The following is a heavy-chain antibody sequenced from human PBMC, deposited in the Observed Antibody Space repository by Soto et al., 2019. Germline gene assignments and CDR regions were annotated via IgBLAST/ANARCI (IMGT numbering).Heavy chain of an antibody. D-gene: IGHD3-22*01. J-gene: IGHJ4*02. V-gene: IGHV3-23*01. CDR3: AKGGYYYDRSAYY. CDR1: GFTFSSYA. CDR2: ISGSGAST. Sequence: EVQLLESGGGLVQRGGSLRLSCAASGFTFSSYAMIWVRQAPGKGLEWVSTISGSGASTYYADSVKGRFTISRDNSKNTLYLQMNSLRADDTAVYYCAKGGYYYDRSAYYWGQGTLVTVSS.